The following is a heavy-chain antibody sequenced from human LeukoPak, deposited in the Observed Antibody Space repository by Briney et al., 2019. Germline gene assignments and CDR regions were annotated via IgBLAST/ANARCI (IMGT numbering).Heavy chain of an antibody. V-gene: IGHV4-34*01. CDR2: INHFGTT. CDR3: ARVRGGDLLDY. D-gene: IGHD2-21*02. Sequence: PSETLSLTCGVYGGTFGGYYWTWIRQAPGKGPEWIGEINHFGTTNYSPSLKSRLTVSVDTAKKEFSLNLRSVTAADTAVYYCARVRGGDLLDYWGQGTLVTVSS. J-gene: IGHJ4*02. CDR1: GGTFGGYY.